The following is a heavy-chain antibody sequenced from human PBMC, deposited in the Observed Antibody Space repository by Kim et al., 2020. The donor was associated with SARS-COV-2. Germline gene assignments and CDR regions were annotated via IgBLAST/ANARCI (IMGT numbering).Heavy chain of an antibody. Sequence: SETLSLTCAVYGGSFSGYYWSWIRQPPGKGLEWIGEINHSGSTNYNPSLKSRVTISVDTSKNQFSLKLSSVTAADTAVYYCARGRGPVGVALWGRYFDRNFDYWGQGTLVTVSS. CDR3: ARGRGPVGVALWGRYFDRNFDY. J-gene: IGHJ4*02. CDR1: GGSFSGYY. D-gene: IGHD3-9*01. CDR2: INHSGST. V-gene: IGHV4-34*01.